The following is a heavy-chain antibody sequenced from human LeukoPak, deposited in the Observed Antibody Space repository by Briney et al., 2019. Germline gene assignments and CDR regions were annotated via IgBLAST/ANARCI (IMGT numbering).Heavy chain of an antibody. CDR1: GYTFTGYY. CDR3: ARNTNYFGSGNSFDY. J-gene: IGHJ4*02. Sequence: ASVKVSCKASGYTFTGYYMHWVRQAPGQGLEWMGWINPNTGDTNYAQKFQGRVTMTRDTSIDTAYMELSRLKTDDTAVYYCARNTNYFGSGNSFDYWGQGTLVTVSS. D-gene: IGHD3-10*01. CDR2: INPNTGDT. V-gene: IGHV1-2*02.